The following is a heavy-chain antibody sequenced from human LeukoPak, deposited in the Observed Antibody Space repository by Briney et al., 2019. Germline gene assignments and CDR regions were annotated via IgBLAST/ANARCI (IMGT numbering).Heavy chain of an antibody. CDR1: GGSISSSSYY. CDR3: ARLYSSGWSRVDY. J-gene: IGHJ4*02. D-gene: IGHD6-19*01. CDR2: IYYSGST. V-gene: IGHV4-39*07. Sequence: SETLSLTCTVSGGSISSSSYYWGWIRQPPGKGLNWIGSIYYSGSTYYNPSLKSRVTISVDTSRDQFSLKLSSVTAADTAVYYCARLYSSGWSRVDYWGQGTLVTVSS.